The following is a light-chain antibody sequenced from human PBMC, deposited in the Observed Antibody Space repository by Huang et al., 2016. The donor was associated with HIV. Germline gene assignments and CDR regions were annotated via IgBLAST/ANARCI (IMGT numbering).Light chain of an antibody. Sequence: EIVLTQSPDTLSLSPGERATLSCRATQTISNTYLAWYQQKSGQTTRLLIYGASNRATAVPDRFRGSGSGTNFTLTISRLQPEDFTVYYCQQYGSSPITFGGGTKVEIK. CDR2: GAS. CDR3: QQYGSSPIT. J-gene: IGKJ4*01. CDR1: QTISNTY. V-gene: IGKV3-20*01.